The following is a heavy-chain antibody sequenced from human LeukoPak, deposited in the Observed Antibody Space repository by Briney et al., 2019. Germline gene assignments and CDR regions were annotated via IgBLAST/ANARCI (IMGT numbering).Heavy chain of an antibody. J-gene: IGHJ6*02. CDR2: ISGSGGST. V-gene: IGHV3-23*01. CDR1: GVISSSYA. Sequence: GGSLRLSCAASGVISSSYAMSWVRQAPGKGLEWVSTISGSGGSTYYADSVKGRFTISRDNSKNTLYLQMNSLRAEDTAVYYCAKGRYGMDVWGQGTTVTVSS. CDR3: AKGRYGMDV.